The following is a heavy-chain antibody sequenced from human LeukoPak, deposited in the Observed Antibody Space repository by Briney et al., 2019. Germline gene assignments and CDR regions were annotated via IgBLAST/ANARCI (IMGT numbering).Heavy chain of an antibody. CDR1: GGSISSSSYY. V-gene: IGHV4-39*07. J-gene: IGHJ4*02. D-gene: IGHD6-19*01. Sequence: SETLCLTCTVSGGSISSSSYYWGWIRQPPGKGLEWIGSIYYRGSTYYNPSLKSRVTISVDTSKNQFSLKLSSVTAADTAVYYCARELAVAGTHYWGQGTLVTASS. CDR2: IYYRGST. CDR3: ARELAVAGTHY.